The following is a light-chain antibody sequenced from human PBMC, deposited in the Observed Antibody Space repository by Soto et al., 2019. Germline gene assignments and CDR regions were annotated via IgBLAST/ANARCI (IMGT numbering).Light chain of an antibody. J-gene: IGLJ1*01. Sequence: QSALTQPASVSGSPGQSITISCTGTSSDVGGYDYVSWYRQHPGKAPKLMIYDVTNRPSGVSNRFSGSKSGNTASLTISGLQAEDEADYYCSSYTSGSTPSVFGTGTKLTVL. CDR3: SSYTSGSTPSV. CDR1: SSDVGGYDY. V-gene: IGLV2-14*01. CDR2: DVT.